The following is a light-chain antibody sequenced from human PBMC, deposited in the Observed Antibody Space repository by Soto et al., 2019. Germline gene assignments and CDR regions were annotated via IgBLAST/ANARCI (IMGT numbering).Light chain of an antibody. CDR3: QQYATSPLT. CDR1: QTVSSRF. Sequence: EIVLTQSPGTLSSSPGERATLSCRASQTVSSRFLAWYQQKPGQAPRLLIYGSLIGATGHPDRFSGSGSGTDFTLTISRLEPEEFALYDCQQYATSPLTFGGGTKVEI. J-gene: IGKJ4*01. V-gene: IGKV3-20*01. CDR2: GSL.